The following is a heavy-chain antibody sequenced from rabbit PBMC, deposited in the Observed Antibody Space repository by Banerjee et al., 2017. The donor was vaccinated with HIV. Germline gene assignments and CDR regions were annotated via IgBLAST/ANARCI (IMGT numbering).Heavy chain of an antibody. CDR2: IDAGSSGST. CDR1: GFSFSSSYW. J-gene: IGHJ4*01. D-gene: IGHD4-2*01. V-gene: IGHV1S45*01. Sequence: QEQLEESGGDLVKPEGSLTLTCTASGFSFSSSYWICWVRQAPGKGLGWIACIDAGSSGSTYYASWAKGRFTISKTSSTTVTLQMASLTAADTATYFCARDRADYAGYAGAYYFPLWGPGTLVTVS. CDR3: ARDRADYAGYAGAYYFPL.